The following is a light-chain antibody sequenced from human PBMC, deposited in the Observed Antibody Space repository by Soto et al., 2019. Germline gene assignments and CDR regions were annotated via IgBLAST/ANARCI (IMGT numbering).Light chain of an antibody. V-gene: IGKV3-20*01. Sequence: EIVLTQSPGTLSLSPGGRATLSCRASRSVSSSFLAWYQQEPGQAPRLLIYGASSRATGIPDRFSGSGSGTDFTLTISRLEPEDFAVYYCHQYGSSSWTFGQGTKVAIK. CDR2: GAS. CDR1: RSVSSSF. J-gene: IGKJ1*01. CDR3: HQYGSSSWT.